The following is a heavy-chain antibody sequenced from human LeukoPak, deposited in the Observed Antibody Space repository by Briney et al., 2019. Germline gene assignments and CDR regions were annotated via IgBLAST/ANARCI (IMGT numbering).Heavy chain of an antibody. J-gene: IGHJ5*02. V-gene: IGHV4-61*01. D-gene: IGHD3-10*01. CDR3: ARGYDSWIYGWFDP. CDR1: GGSVSSGSYY. Sequence: SETLSLTCTVSGGSVSSGSYYWSWIRQPPGKGLEWIGYIYYSGSTNYNPSLKSRVTISVDTSKKQFSLKLNSVTAADTAVYYCARGYDSWIYGWFDPWGQGTLVTVSS. CDR2: IYYSGST.